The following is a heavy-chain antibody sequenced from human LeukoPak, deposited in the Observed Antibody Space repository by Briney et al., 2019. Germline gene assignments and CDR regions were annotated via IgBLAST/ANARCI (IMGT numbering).Heavy chain of an antibody. V-gene: IGHV4-59*01. Sequence: PSETLSLTRTVSRGSISSYYWSWIRQPPGKGLEWIGYIYYSGSTNYNPSLKSRVTISVDTSKNQFSLKLSSVTAADTAVYYCARVCGGDCYSDAFDIWGQGTMVTVSS. D-gene: IGHD2-21*02. CDR3: ARVCGGDCYSDAFDI. J-gene: IGHJ3*02. CDR2: IYYSGST. CDR1: RGSISSYY.